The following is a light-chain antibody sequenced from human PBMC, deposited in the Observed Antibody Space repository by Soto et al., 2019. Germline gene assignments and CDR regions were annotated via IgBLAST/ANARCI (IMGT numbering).Light chain of an antibody. V-gene: IGKV3-11*01. Sequence: EIVWTQSPATLSFSPGERATLSCRASQSVSSYLAWYQQKPGQAPRLLIYDASNRATGIPARFSGSGSGTDFTLTISSLEPEDFAVYYCQQRSNWPPRVTFGGGTKVEIK. CDR3: QQRSNWPPRVT. CDR2: DAS. J-gene: IGKJ4*01. CDR1: QSVSSY.